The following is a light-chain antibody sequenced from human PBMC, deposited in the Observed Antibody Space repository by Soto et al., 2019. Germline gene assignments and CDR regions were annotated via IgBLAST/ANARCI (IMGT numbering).Light chain of an antibody. J-gene: IGKJ1*01. V-gene: IGKV3-11*01. CDR1: QDISSY. Sequence: EIVLTQSPATLSLSPGERATLSCRASQDISSYLAWYQQKPGQAPRVLIYDASNRATGIPGRFSGSGSGTDFTLTISSLETEDLAVYYCQHRSNWPSWTFGAGTKVDIK. CDR3: QHRSNWPSWT. CDR2: DAS.